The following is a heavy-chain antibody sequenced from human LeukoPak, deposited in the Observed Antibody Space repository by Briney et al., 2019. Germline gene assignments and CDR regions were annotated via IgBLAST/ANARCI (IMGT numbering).Heavy chain of an antibody. CDR3: ARSIVVSVNYFYYGMDV. D-gene: IGHD3-22*01. CDR2: IYYSGST. CDR1: GGSISSYY. J-gene: IGHJ6*02. Sequence: PSETLSLTCTVSGGSISSYYWNWIRQPPGKGLEWIGYIYYSGSTNYNLSLKSRVTISVDTSKNQFSLKLSSVTAADTAVYYCARSIVVSVNYFYYGMDVWGQGTTVTVSS. V-gene: IGHV4-59*08.